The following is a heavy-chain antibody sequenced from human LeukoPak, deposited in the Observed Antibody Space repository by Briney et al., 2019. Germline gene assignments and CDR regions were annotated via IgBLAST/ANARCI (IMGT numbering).Heavy chain of an antibody. CDR1: GFTFTSSA. J-gene: IGHJ4*02. V-gene: IGHV1-58*01. CDR3: AAAGDFWSGYSFDY. D-gene: IGHD3-3*01. CDR2: IVVGSGNT. Sequence: SVKVSCKASGFTFTSSAVQWVRQARGQRLEWIGWIVVGSGNTNYAQKFQERVTITRDMSTSTAYMELSSLRSEDTAVYYCAAAGDFWSGYSFDYWGQGTLVTVSS.